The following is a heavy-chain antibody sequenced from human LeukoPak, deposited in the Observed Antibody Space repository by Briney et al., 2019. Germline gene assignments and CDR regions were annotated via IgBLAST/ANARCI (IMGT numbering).Heavy chain of an antibody. CDR2: INRDGSST. Sequence: GGSLRLSCAASGFTLSSYWMHWVRQVPGKGLVWVSRINRDGSSTSYADSVKGRLTISRDNAKNTLYLQMDSLRADDTAVYYCASPRGSGSYLAFDYWGQGTLLPVSS. CDR3: ASPRGSGSYLAFDY. D-gene: IGHD1-26*01. CDR1: GFTLSSYW. J-gene: IGHJ4*02. V-gene: IGHV3-74*01.